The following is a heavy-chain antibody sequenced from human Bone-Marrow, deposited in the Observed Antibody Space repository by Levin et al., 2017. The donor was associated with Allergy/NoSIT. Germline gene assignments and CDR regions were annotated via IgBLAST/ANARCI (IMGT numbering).Heavy chain of an antibody. V-gene: IGHV4-31*02. Sequence: SSETLSLTCTVSGESVSSSGFYWTWIRQYPGKGLEWIGHIYYPGNTSHNPSLKSRVSISEDRSKNQFSLKLDSVTAADTAVYYCARESVYYGSGSWIDCWGQGTLVTVSS. J-gene: IGHJ4*02. CDR3: ARESVYYGSGSWIDC. CDR2: IYYPGNT. D-gene: IGHD3-10*01. CDR1: GESVSSSGFY.